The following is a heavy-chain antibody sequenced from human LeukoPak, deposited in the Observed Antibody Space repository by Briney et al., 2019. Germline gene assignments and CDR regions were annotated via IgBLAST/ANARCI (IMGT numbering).Heavy chain of an antibody. D-gene: IGHD3-10*02. CDR2: ISGSGGST. Sequence: GGSLRLSCAASGFTVSSNYMSWVRQAPGKGLEWVSAISGSGGSTYYADSVKGRFTISRDNSKNTLYLQMNSLRAEDTAVYYCAKDGPRTMIGSEYFQHWGQGTLVTVSS. V-gene: IGHV3-23*01. J-gene: IGHJ1*01. CDR1: GFTVSSNY. CDR3: AKDGPRTMIGSEYFQH.